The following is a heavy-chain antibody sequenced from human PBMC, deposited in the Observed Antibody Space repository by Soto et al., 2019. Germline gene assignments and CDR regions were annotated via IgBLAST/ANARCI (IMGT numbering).Heavy chain of an antibody. D-gene: IGHD5-12*01. Sequence: PGESLKISCHGFGYSFTTYWIGWVRQMPGKGLEWMGMIYPGDSDTRYSPSFEGQVTISADKSINTAYLQWSSLKASDTAMYYCGRLPRMVATLYYFDFSGQGTRLTVSS. CDR2: IYPGDSDT. CDR1: GYSFTTYW. CDR3: GRLPRMVATLYYFDF. J-gene: IGHJ4*02. V-gene: IGHV5-51*01.